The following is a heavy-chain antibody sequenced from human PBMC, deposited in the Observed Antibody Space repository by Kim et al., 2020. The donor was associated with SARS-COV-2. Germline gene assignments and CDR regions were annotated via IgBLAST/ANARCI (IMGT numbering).Heavy chain of an antibody. Sequence: GGSLRLSCAASGFTFSSYSMDWVRQAPGKGLEWVSSISRSNSYIYYAESVKGRFTISRDNAKNSLYLQMNSLRAEDTAMFYCASDLVPFSSSWYNFDYRG. D-gene: IGHD6-13*01. CDR3: ASDLVPFSSSWYNFDY. V-gene: IGHV3-21*01. J-gene: IGHJ4*01. CDR2: ISRSNSYI. CDR1: GFTFSSYS.